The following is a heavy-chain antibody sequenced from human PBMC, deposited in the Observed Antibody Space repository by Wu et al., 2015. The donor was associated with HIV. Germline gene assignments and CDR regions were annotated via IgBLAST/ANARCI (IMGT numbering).Heavy chain of an antibody. J-gene: IGHJ2*01. CDR2: INPNSGGT. CDR3: ARTIDYSRLSHEYWYFDL. V-gene: IGHV1-2*02. D-gene: IGHD4-11*01. CDR1: GYTFTGYY. Sequence: QVQLVQSGAEVKKPGASVKVSCKASGYTFTGYYMHWVRQAPGQGLEWMGWINPNSGGTNYAQKFQGRVTMTRDTSISTAYMELSRLRSDDTAVYYCARTIDYSRLSHEYWYFDLWGRGTLVTVSS.